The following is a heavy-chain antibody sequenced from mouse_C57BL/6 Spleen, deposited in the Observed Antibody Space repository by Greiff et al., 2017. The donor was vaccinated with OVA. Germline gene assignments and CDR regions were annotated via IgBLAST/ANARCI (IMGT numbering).Heavy chain of an antibody. CDR3: ARPLYYDYDVGFAY. J-gene: IGHJ3*01. CDR1: GFTFTDYY. D-gene: IGHD2-4*01. CDR2: IRNKANGYTT. V-gene: IGHV7-3*01. Sequence: EVKLVESGGGLVQPGGSLSLSCAASGFTFTDYYMSWVRQPPGKALEWLGFIRNKANGYTTEYSASVKGRFTISRDNSQSILYLQMNALRAEDSATYYCARPLYYDYDVGFAYWGQGTLVTVSA.